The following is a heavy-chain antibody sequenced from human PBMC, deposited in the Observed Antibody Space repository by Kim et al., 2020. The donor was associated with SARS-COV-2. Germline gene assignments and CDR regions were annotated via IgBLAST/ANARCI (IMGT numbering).Heavy chain of an antibody. Sequence: GGSLRLSCAASGFTFSSYWMSWVRQAPGKGLEWVANIKQYGSEKYYVDSVKGRFTISRDNAKNSLYLQMNSLRAEDTAVYYCARGGRALRYFDWLLDYGMDVWGQGTTVTVSS. V-gene: IGHV3-7*01. J-gene: IGHJ6*02. CDR3: ARGGRALRYFDWLLDYGMDV. CDR2: IKQYGSEK. CDR1: GFTFSSYW. D-gene: IGHD3-9*01.